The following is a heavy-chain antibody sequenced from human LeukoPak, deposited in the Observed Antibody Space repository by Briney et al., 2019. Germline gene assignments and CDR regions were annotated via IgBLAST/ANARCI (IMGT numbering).Heavy chain of an antibody. D-gene: IGHD3-9*01. CDR3: ARFDWLLGPYYFDY. CDR1: GGSISSGGYY. V-gene: IGHV4-31*03. J-gene: IGHJ4*02. CDR2: IYYSGST. Sequence: PSETLSLTCTVSGGSISSGGYYWSWIRQHPGKGLEWIGYIYYSGSTYYNPSLKSRVTISVDTSKNQFSLKLSSVTAADTAVYYCARFDWLLGPYYFDYWGQGTLVTVSS.